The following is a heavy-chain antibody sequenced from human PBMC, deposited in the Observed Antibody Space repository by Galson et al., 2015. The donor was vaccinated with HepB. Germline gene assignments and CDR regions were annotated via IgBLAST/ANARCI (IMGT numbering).Heavy chain of an antibody. J-gene: IGHJ6*02. V-gene: IGHV3-23*01. CDR2: ISGSGGST. Sequence: SLRLSCAASGFTFRSYAMSWVRQAPGKGLEWVSGISGSGGSTDYADSVKGRFTISRDNSKNTLYLQMNSMRAEDTAVYYCAAYRYTSGWYATPHSLDYGMDVWCQGTTVTVSS. CDR3: AAYRYTSGWYATPHSLDYGMDV. D-gene: IGHD6-19*01. CDR1: GFTFRSYA.